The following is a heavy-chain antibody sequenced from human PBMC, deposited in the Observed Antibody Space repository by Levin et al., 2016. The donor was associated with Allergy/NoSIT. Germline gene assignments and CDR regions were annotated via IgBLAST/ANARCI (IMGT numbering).Heavy chain of an antibody. J-gene: IGHJ4*02. CDR2: INPHSGGT. CDR3: ARGDCSGTVCFNT. CDR1: GYAFRSYA. V-gene: IGHV1-2*02. D-gene: IGHD1-26*01. Sequence: ASVKVSCKASGYAFRSYAITWVRQVPGQGLEWMGWINPHSGGTKHAQNFQGRVTLTRDTSTRAVHMELNNLRPDDTAVYFCARGDCSGTVCFNTWGQGTLLTVSS.